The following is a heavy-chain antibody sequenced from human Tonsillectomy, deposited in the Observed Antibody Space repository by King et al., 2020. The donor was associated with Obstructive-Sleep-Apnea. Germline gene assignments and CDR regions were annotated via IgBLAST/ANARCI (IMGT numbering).Heavy chain of an antibody. CDR1: GGSISGYY. V-gene: IGHV4-59*01. Sequence: QLQESGPGLVKPSETLSLTCTVSGGSISGYYWSWIRQPPGKGIEWIAYIYSSGTTNYNPSLKSRVTISVETSKNLFSLKLNSVTAADTAVYYCARQANSYLTLGWFDPWGQGTLVTVSS. J-gene: IGHJ5*02. D-gene: IGHD1-26*01. CDR3: ARQANSYLTLGWFDP. CDR2: IYSSGTT.